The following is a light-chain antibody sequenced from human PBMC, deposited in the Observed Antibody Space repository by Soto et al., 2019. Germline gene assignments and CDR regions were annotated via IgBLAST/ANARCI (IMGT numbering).Light chain of an antibody. J-gene: IGLJ3*02. V-gene: IGLV1-47*01. CDR3: SVWDANLGAWV. CDR1: SSNIGKNY. Sequence: QSVLTQPPSASGTPGQRVTISCSGSSSNIGKNYVYWYQQLPGRAPKLLIYRNTQRPSGVPDQFSGSKSGTSASLAISGLRSGDGGDYFFSVWDANLGAWVFGGGTKLPVL. CDR2: RNT.